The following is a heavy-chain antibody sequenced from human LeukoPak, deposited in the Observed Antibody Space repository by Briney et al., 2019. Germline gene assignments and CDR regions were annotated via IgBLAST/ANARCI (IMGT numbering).Heavy chain of an antibody. CDR1: GFTFTGYS. Sequence: GGSLRLSCAASGFTFTGYSMNWVRQAPGKGLEWVSYISSSSSTIYYADSVKGRFTISRDNAKNSLYLQMNSLRAEDTAVYYCARAVAATLGDAFDIWGQGTMVTVSS. D-gene: IGHD1-26*01. J-gene: IGHJ3*02. V-gene: IGHV3-48*01. CDR3: ARAVAATLGDAFDI. CDR2: ISSSSSTI.